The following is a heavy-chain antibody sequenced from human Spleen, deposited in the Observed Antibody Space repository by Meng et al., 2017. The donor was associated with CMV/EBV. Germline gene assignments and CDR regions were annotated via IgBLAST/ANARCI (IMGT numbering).Heavy chain of an antibody. CDR1: GGTFSNYV. Sequence: SVKVSCKASGGTFSNYVISWVRQAPGQGPEWMGGIIFMFGTVDYAQRFQGRVTITMDESTNTAYMEMSSLRSEDTAVYYCVKVLRVLGVTLNYWGQGTLVTVS. CDR3: VKVLRVLGVTLNY. D-gene: IGHD2-8*02. CDR2: IIFMFGTV. J-gene: IGHJ4*02. V-gene: IGHV1-69*05.